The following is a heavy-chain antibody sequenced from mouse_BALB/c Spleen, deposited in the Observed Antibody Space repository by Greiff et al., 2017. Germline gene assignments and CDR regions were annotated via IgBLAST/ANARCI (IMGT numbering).Heavy chain of an antibody. CDR3: ARPYGNYVLFAY. CDR2: ISDGGSYT. CDR1: GFTFSDYY. Sequence: EVQGVESGGGLVKPGGSLKLSCAASGFTFSDYYMYWVRQTPEKRLEWVATISDGGSYTYYPDSVKGRFTISRDNAKNNLYLQMSSLKSEDTAMYYCARPYGNYVLFAYWGQGTLVTVSA. V-gene: IGHV5-4*02. J-gene: IGHJ3*01. D-gene: IGHD2-1*01.